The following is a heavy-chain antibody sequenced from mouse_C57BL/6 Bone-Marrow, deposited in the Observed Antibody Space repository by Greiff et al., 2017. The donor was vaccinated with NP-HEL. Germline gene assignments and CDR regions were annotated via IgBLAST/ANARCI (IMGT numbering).Heavy chain of an antibody. V-gene: IGHV1-26*01. D-gene: IGHD3-2*02. CDR3: ARGGSSGYYYAMDY. Sequence: EVQLQQSGPELVKPGASVKISCKASGYTFTDYYMNWVKQSHGKSLEWIGDINPNNGGTSYNQKFKGKATLTVDKSSSTAYMELRSLTSEDSAVYYCARGGSSGYYYAMDYWGQGTSVTVSS. CDR2: INPNNGGT. CDR1: GYTFTDYY. J-gene: IGHJ4*01.